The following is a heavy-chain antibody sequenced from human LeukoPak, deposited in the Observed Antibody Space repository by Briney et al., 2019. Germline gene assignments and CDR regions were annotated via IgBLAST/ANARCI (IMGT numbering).Heavy chain of an antibody. V-gene: IGHV4-59*01. D-gene: IGHD1-26*01. J-gene: IGHJ6*02. Sequence: PSGTLSLTCTVSGGSISSYYWSWIRQPPGKGLEWIGYIYYSGSTNYNPSLKSRVTISADTSKNQFSLKLSSVTAADTAVYYCAREGEILYYGMDVWGQGTTVTVSS. CDR2: IYYSGST. CDR3: AREGEILYYGMDV. CDR1: GGSISSYY.